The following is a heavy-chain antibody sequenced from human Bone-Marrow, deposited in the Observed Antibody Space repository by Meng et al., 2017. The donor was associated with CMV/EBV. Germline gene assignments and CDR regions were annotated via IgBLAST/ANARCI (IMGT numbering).Heavy chain of an antibody. CDR3: ARESKWPHLMAPSDY. Sequence: SETLSLTCAVSGGSVSGRNWWSWIRQPPGKGLEWIGYIYYSGSTNYNPSLKSRVTISVDTSKNQFSLKLSSVTAADTAVYYCARESKWPHLMAPSDYWGQGTLVTVSS. D-gene: IGHD5-12*01. V-gene: IGHV4-61*01. CDR1: GGSVSGRNW. J-gene: IGHJ4*02. CDR2: IYYSGST.